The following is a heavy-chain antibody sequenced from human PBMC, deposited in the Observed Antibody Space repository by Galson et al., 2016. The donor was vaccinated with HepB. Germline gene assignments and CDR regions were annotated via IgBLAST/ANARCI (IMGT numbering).Heavy chain of an antibody. V-gene: IGHV3-7*01. D-gene: IGHD1-26*01. CDR3: ARAMGGSYDF. CDR1: GFIFRNYW. CDR2: INRDGSEK. Sequence: LRLSCAASGFIFRNYWMTWVRQAPGKGLEWVANINRDGSEKYYMHSVRGRFTISRDSAKNLVFLQMNSLRAEDTAVYHCARAMGGSYDFWGQGILVTVSS. J-gene: IGHJ4*02.